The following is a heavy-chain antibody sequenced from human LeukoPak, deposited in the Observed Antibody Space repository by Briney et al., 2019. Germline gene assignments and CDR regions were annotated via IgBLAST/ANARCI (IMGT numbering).Heavy chain of an antibody. CDR3: AKSLKYCSGGSCPPFDY. CDR1: GFTFSDYG. Sequence: PGGSLRLSCAASGFTFSDYGLHWVRQAPGKGLEWVALIWHDGSNKYYADSVKGRFTISRDNSKNTLYLQMNSLRAEDTAVYYCAKSLKYCSGGSCPPFDYWGQGNLVTVSS. V-gene: IGHV3-33*06. D-gene: IGHD2-15*01. J-gene: IGHJ4*02. CDR2: IWHDGSNK.